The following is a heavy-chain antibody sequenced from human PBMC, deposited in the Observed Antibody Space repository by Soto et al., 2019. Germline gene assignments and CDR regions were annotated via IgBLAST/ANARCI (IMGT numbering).Heavy chain of an antibody. J-gene: IGHJ5*02. CDR1: GFTFSSYG. D-gene: IGHD3-22*01. V-gene: IGHV3-30*18. CDR3: AKTAYYYDSSGYHGGWFDP. CDR2: ISYDGSNK. Sequence: QVQLVESGGGVVQPGRSLRLSCAASGFTFSSYGMHWVRQAPGKGLEWVAVISYDGSNKYYADSVKGRFTISRDNSKNTLYLQMNSLRAEDTAVYYCAKTAYYYDSSGYHGGWFDPRGQGTLVTVSS.